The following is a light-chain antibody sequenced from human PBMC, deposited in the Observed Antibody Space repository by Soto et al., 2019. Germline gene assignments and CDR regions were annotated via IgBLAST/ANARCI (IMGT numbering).Light chain of an antibody. J-gene: IGKJ1*01. CDR3: QQYNNWPPWT. CDR2: GAS. V-gene: IGKV3-15*01. CDR1: QSVTTN. Sequence: EVMLTESPATLSVSPVERGTRYLRASQSVTTNMAWYQQKPGQAPRLLIYGASTRATGIQARFSGSGSGTDFTLTISSLQSEDFAVYYCQQYNNWPPWTFGQGTKVDI.